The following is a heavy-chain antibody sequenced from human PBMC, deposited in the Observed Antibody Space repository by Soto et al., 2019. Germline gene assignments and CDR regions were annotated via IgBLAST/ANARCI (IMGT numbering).Heavy chain of an antibody. D-gene: IGHD3-16*01. J-gene: IGHJ5*02. CDR3: ARGEGYTFTDNWFDP. V-gene: IGHV4-59*01. CDR2: IYYSGST. Sequence: TLSLTCAVYGGSFSGYYWSWIHQPPGKGLEWIGYIYYSGSTNYNPSLKSRVTISVDTSKNQFSLKLSSVTAADTAVYYCARGEGYTFTDNWFDPWGQGTLVTVSS. CDR1: GGSFSGYY.